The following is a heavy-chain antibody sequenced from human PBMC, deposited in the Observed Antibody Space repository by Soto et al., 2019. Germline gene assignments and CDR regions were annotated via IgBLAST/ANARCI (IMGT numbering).Heavy chain of an antibody. CDR3: AVQGLSSSWYFDY. D-gene: IGHD6-13*01. Sequence: GGSLRLSCAASGFTFSSYAMSWVRQAPGKGLEWVSAISGSVGSTYYADSVKGRFTISRDNSKNTLYLQMNSLRAEDTAVYYCAVQGLSSSWYFDYWGQGTPVTLSS. CDR2: ISGSVGST. J-gene: IGHJ4*02. V-gene: IGHV3-23*01. CDR1: GFTFSSYA.